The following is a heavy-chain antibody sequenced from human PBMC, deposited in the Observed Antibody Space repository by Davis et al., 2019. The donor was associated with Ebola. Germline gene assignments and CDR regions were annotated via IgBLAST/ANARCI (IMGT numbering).Heavy chain of an antibody. CDR3: TTGAPTSGSLFDY. Sequence: GESLKISCATSAFTFNTAWMIWVRQAPGKGLEWVGRVKSKSDGETTDYAAPVKGRFTISRDDSKNTLYLQMSSLRTEDTAVYYCTTGAPTSGSLFDYWGQGTLVTVSS. J-gene: IGHJ4*02. CDR1: AFTFNTAW. CDR2: VKSKSDGETT. V-gene: IGHV3-15*01. D-gene: IGHD6-19*01.